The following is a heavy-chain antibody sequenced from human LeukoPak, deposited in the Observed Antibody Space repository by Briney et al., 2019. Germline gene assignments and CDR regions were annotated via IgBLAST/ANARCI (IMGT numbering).Heavy chain of an antibody. Sequence: PGGSLRLSCAASGFTFSSYSMNWVRQAPGKGLEWVSYISSSSSTIYYADSVKGRFTISRDNAKNSLCLQMNSLRAEDTAVYYCARDPQWLVRVWYFDYWGQGTLVTVSS. J-gene: IGHJ4*02. CDR1: GFTFSSYS. CDR2: ISSSSSTI. CDR3: ARDPQWLVRVWYFDY. D-gene: IGHD6-19*01. V-gene: IGHV3-48*01.